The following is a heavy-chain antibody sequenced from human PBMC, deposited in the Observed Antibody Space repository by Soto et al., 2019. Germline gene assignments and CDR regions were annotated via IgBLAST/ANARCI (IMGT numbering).Heavy chain of an antibody. V-gene: IGHV3-33*01. CDR1: GFNFGNYA. CDR3: GRDPKTGWAYGLDV. Sequence: QEQLVESGGGVVQPGQSLRLACATSGFNFGNYAMHWVHQAPGKGLEWLAVIWSDGSEKFYADSVKGRFTISRDSSKNTLYLQMNSLRAEDTATYYCGRDPKTGWAYGLDVWGQGTTVTVSS. D-gene: IGHD3-9*01. CDR2: IWSDGSEK. J-gene: IGHJ6*02.